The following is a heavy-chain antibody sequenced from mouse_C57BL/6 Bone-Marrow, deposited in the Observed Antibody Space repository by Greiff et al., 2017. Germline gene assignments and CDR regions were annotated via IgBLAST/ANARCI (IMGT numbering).Heavy chain of an antibody. CDR3: ARGGSYYYGSSSWFAY. CDR1: GYAFSSYW. Sequence: QVQLQQSGAELVKPGASVKISCKASGYAFSSYWMNWVKQRPGKGLEWIGQIYPGDGATNYTGKFKGKATLTADKSSSTAYMQLSSLTSEDAAVYFCARGGSYYYGSSSWFAYWGQGTLVTVSA. CDR2: IYPGDGAT. V-gene: IGHV1-80*01. J-gene: IGHJ3*01. D-gene: IGHD1-1*01.